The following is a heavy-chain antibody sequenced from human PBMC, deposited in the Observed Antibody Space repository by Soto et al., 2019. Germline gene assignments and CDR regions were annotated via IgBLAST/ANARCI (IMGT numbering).Heavy chain of an antibody. D-gene: IGHD3-16*01. CDR1: GFTFSSYG. J-gene: IGHJ6*02. Sequence: GGSLRLSCAASGFTFSSYGMHWVRQAPGKGLEWVAVIWYDGSNKYYADSVKGRFTISRDNSKNTLYLQMNSLRAEDTAVYYCARDMGYVWYYGMDVWGQGTTVTVSS. CDR3: ARDMGYVWYYGMDV. V-gene: IGHV3-33*01. CDR2: IWYDGSNK.